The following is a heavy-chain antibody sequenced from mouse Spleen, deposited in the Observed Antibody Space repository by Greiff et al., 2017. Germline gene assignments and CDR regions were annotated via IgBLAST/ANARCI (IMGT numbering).Heavy chain of an antibody. D-gene: IGHD1-1*01. Sequence: VQLVESGPELVKPGASVKISCKASGYAFSSSWMNWVKQRPGKGLEWIGRIYPGDGDTNYNGKFKGKATLTADKSSSTAYMQLSSLTSEDSAVYFCARLRDYGSSYFDYWGQGTTLTVSS. CDR3: ARLRDYGSSYFDY. V-gene: IGHV1-82*01. CDR1: GYAFSSSW. CDR2: IYPGDGDT. J-gene: IGHJ2*01.